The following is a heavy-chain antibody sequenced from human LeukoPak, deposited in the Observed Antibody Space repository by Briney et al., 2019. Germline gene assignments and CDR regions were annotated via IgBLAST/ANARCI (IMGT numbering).Heavy chain of an antibody. CDR1: GFTFSSYG. Sequence: PGGSLRLSCAASGFTFSSYGMHWVRQAPGKGLEWVAFIRYDGSNKYYADSVKGRFTISRDNSKNTLYLQMNSLRAEDTAVYYCAKDIGYTVPDAFDIWGQGTMVTASS. J-gene: IGHJ3*02. D-gene: IGHD5-12*01. CDR3: AKDIGYTVPDAFDI. CDR2: IRYDGSNK. V-gene: IGHV3-30*02.